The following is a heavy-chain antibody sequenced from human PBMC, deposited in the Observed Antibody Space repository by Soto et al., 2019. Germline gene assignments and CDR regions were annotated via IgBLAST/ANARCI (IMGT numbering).Heavy chain of an antibody. CDR3: ARDYPHIVVVPADIYYYYYMDV. CDR2: IKQDGSEK. CDR1: GFTFSSYW. D-gene: IGHD2-2*01. Sequence: GGSLRLSCAASGFTFSSYWMSWVRQAPGKGLEWVANIKQDGSEKYYVDSVKGRFTISRDNAKNSLYLQMNSLRAEDTAVYYCARDYPHIVVVPADIYYYYYMDVWGKGTTVTVSS. V-gene: IGHV3-7*01. J-gene: IGHJ6*03.